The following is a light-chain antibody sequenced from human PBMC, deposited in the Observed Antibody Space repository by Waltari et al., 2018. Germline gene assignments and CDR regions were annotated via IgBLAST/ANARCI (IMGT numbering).Light chain of an antibody. CDR1: RSVGDW. J-gene: IGKJ4*02. CDR2: KAS. CDR3: QQYDSYPLP. Sequence: NQMTQSPSTLSAAVGDRSIITCRAGRSVGDWLAWYQPQPGKAPKPLRYKASTLVSGVPSRFGGRGSGTEFTHTSSSLHPDDVATYYCQQYDSYPLPFGGGTKVEIK. V-gene: IGKV1-5*03.